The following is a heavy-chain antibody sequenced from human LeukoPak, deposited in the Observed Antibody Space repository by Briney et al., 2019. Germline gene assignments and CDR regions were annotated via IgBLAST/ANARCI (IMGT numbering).Heavy chain of an antibody. V-gene: IGHV1-69*05. CDR2: IIPIFGTA. D-gene: IGHD2-2*01. J-gene: IGHJ4*02. CDR3: AIGVPAARQTSSLDY. CDR1: GGTFSSYA. Sequence: ASVKVSCKASGGTFSSYAISWVRQAPGQGLEWMGGIIPIFGTANYAQKFQGRVTITTDESTSTAYMELSSLRSEDTAVYYCAIGVPAARQTSSLDYWGQGTLVTVSS.